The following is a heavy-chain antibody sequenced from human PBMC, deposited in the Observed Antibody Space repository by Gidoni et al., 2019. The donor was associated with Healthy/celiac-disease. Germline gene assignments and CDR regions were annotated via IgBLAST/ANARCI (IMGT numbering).Heavy chain of an antibody. D-gene: IGHD4-4*01. CDR3: ARVDYSNYVNWFDP. CDR1: GYSISSGYY. Sequence: QVQLQESGPVLVKPSETLSLTCAVSGYSISSGYYWGGIRQPPGKGLEWIGSSYHSGSTYYNPSLKSRVTISVDTTKNQFSLKLSSVTAADTAVYYCARVDYSNYVNWFDPWGQGTLVTVSS. V-gene: IGHV4-38-2*01. J-gene: IGHJ5*02. CDR2: SYHSGST.